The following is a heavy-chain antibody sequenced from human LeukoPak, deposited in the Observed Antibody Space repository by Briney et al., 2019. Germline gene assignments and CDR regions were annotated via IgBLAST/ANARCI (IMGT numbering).Heavy chain of an antibody. V-gene: IGHV4-34*01. D-gene: IGHD6-19*01. Sequence: SETLSLTCAVYGGSFSGYYWSWIRQPPGKGLEWIGEINHSGSTNYNPSLKSRVTISEDTSKNQFSLKLSSVTAADTAVYYCARSPTIGSSGWYANYWGQGTLVTVSS. CDR3: ARSPTIGSSGWYANY. J-gene: IGHJ4*02. CDR1: GGSFSGYY. CDR2: INHSGST.